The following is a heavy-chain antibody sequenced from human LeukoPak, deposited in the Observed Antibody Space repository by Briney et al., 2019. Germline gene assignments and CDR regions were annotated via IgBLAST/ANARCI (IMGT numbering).Heavy chain of an antibody. CDR1: GFTFSSYG. V-gene: IGHV3-30*02. CDR2: IRYDGSNK. CDR3: AKDGGYSYGSLDY. D-gene: IGHD5-18*01. J-gene: IGHJ4*02. Sequence: EGSLRLSCAASGFTFSSYGMHWVRQAPGKGLEWVAFIRYDGSNKYYADSVKGRFTISRDNSKNTLYLQMNSLRAEDTAVYYCAKDGGYSYGSLDYWGQGTLVTVSS.